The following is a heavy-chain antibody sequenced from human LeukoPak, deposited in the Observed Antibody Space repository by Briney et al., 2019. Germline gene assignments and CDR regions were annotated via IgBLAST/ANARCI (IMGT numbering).Heavy chain of an antibody. CDR1: GGSISSNSYY. CDR3: ARVSAMVVTPAYFDY. D-gene: IGHD4-23*01. V-gene: IGHV4-39*01. Sequence: PSETLSLTCTVSGGSISSNSYYWGWIRQPPGKGLEWIGSIYYSGSTYSNPSLKSRVTISVDTSKNQFSLRLSSVTAADTAVYYCARVSAMVVTPAYFDYWGQGTLVTVSS. CDR2: IYYSGST. J-gene: IGHJ4*02.